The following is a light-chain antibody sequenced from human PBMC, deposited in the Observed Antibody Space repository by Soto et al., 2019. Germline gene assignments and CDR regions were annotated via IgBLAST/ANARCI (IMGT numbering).Light chain of an antibody. CDR1: SSHIGSNY. J-gene: IGLJ3*02. Sequence: QSVLTQPPSASGTPGQRVTISCSGSSSHIGSNYVYWYQQLPGTAPKLLIYRNSQRPSGVPDRFSGSKSGTSASLAISGLRSEDEADYYCAAWDDSLSGRVFGGGTQLTVL. CDR2: RNS. V-gene: IGLV1-47*01. CDR3: AAWDDSLSGRV.